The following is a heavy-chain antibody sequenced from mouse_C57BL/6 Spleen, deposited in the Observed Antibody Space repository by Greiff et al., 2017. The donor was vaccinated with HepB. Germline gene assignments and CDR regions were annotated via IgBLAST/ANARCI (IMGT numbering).Heavy chain of an antibody. CDR2: IYPGDGDT. CDR3: ARTYDYDQYYFDY. Sequence: QVQLQQSGPELVKPGASVKISCKASGYAFSSSWMNWVKQRPGKGLEWIGRIYPGDGDTNYNGKFKGKATLTADKSSSTAYMQLSSLTSEDSAVYFCARTYDYDQYYFDYWGQGTTLTVSS. V-gene: IGHV1-82*01. CDR1: GYAFSSSW. J-gene: IGHJ2*01. D-gene: IGHD2-4*01.